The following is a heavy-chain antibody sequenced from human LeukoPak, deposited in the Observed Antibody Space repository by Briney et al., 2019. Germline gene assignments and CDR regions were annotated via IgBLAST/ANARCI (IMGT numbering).Heavy chain of an antibody. Sequence: PGGSLRLSCAASGFTFSNYWMSWVRQAPGKGLEWVANINQDGSEKSYVDSVEGRFTISRDNAKKSLYLHVNSLRAEDTAVYYSARDIYGSHEYWGQGTLLTVSS. V-gene: IGHV3-7*04. D-gene: IGHD2-15*01. CDR3: ARDIYGSHEY. J-gene: IGHJ4*02. CDR1: GFTFSNYW. CDR2: INQDGSEK.